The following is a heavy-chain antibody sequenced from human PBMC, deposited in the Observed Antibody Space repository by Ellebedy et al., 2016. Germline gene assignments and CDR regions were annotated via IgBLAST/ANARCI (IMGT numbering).Heavy chain of an antibody. V-gene: IGHV3-74*01. D-gene: IGHD5-18*01. Sequence: GESLKISCAASGFTFSSYWMHWVRQAPGKGLVWVSRVNTDGSNTIYADSVKGRFTISRDNAKNTVYLQMNSLRAEDTAVYYCAREVEDTAMSNFDYWGQGTLVTVSS. CDR2: VNTDGSNT. J-gene: IGHJ4*02. CDR3: AREVEDTAMSNFDY. CDR1: GFTFSSYW.